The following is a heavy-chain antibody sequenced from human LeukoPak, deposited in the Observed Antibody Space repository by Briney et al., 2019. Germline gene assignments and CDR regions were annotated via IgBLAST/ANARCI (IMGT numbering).Heavy chain of an antibody. CDR3: ARDTGLLNYRKGDYFDY. D-gene: IGHD2-15*01. J-gene: IGHJ4*02. CDR1: GFTFSSYA. V-gene: IGHV3-30-3*01. CDR2: ISYDGSNK. Sequence: GGSLGLSCAASGFTFSSYAMHWVRQAPGKGLEGVAVISYDGSNKYYADSVKGRFTISRDNSKNTLYLQMNSLRAEDTAVYYCARDTGLLNYRKGDYFDYWGQGTLVTVSS.